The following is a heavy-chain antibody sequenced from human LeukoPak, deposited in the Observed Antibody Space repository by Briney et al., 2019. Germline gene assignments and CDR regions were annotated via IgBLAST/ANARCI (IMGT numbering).Heavy chain of an antibody. D-gene: IGHD3-22*01. CDR2: INHSGST. CDR1: GGSFSGYY. V-gene: IGHV4-34*01. Sequence: SETLSLTCAVYGGSFSGYYWSWIRQPPGKGLEWIGEINHSGSTNYNPSLKSRVTISVDTSKNQFSLKLSSVTAADTAVYYCARDGYYDSSFDYWGQGTLVTVSS. J-gene: IGHJ4*02. CDR3: ARDGYYDSSFDY.